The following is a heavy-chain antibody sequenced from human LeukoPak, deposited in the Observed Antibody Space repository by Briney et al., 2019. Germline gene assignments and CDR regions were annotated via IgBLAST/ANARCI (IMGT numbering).Heavy chain of an antibody. V-gene: IGHV4-34*01. CDR2: INHSGST. J-gene: IGHJ5*02. CDR1: GGSFSGYY. D-gene: IGHD3-10*01. Sequence: PSETLSLTCAVYGGSFSGYYWSWIRQPPGKGLEWIGEINHSGSTNYNPSLKSRVTIPVDTSKNQFSLKLSSVTAADTAVYYCARGSTVLLWFGELNNWFDPWGQGTLVTVSS. CDR3: ARGSTVLLWFGELNNWFDP.